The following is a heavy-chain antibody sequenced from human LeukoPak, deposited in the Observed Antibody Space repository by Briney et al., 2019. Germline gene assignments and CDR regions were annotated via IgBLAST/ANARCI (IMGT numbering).Heavy chain of an antibody. J-gene: IGHJ5*02. Sequence: AASVKVSCKASGYTFTSYYMHWVRQAPGQGLEWMGWISAYNGNTNYAQKLQGRVTMTTDTSTSTAYMELRSLRSDDTAVYYCARVYSYGSGSRGWFDPWGQGTLVTVSS. CDR3: ARVYSYGSGSRGWFDP. V-gene: IGHV1-18*04. CDR2: ISAYNGNT. CDR1: GYTFTSYY. D-gene: IGHD5-18*01.